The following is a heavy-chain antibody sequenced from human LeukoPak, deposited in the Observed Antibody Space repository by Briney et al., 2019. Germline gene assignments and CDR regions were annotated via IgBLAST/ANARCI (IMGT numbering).Heavy chain of an antibody. Sequence: GGSLRLSCAASGFTFSSYSMNWVRQAPGKGLEWVSSISSSSSYIYYADSVKGRFTISRDNAKNSLYLQMNSLRAEDTAVYYCARRGGTSGTRPSDYGMDVWGQGTTVTVSS. V-gene: IGHV3-21*01. J-gene: IGHJ6*02. CDR1: GFTFSSYS. D-gene: IGHD1-1*01. CDR3: ARRGGTSGTRPSDYGMDV. CDR2: ISSSSSYI.